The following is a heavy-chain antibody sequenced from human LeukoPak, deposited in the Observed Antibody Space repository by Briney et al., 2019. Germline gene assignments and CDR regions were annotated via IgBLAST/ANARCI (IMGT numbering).Heavy chain of an antibody. CDR1: GFTFSSYG. J-gene: IGHJ4*02. D-gene: IGHD3-22*01. Sequence: GGSLRLSCAASGFTFSSYGMHWVRQAPGKGLEWVAVISYDGSNKYYADSVKGRFTISRDNSKNSVYLQMNSLRAEDTAVYYCAKAANYYDSSGYDYWGQGTLVTVSS. CDR3: AKAANYYDSSGYDY. V-gene: IGHV3-30*18. CDR2: ISYDGSNK.